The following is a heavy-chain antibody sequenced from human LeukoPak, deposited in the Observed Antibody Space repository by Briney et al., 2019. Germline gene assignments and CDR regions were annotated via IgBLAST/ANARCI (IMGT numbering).Heavy chain of an antibody. V-gene: IGHV4-4*07. J-gene: IGHJ3*02. Sequence: PSETLSLTCTVSGDSLRSYYWSLIRQTAGKGLEWIGRINTSGSTNYNPSLKSRVSMSLDTSKNQFSLSLTSVTAADTAVYYCARGGGHEAFDIWGQGTMVTVSS. CDR3: ARGGGHEAFDI. CDR1: GDSLRSYY. CDR2: INTSGST.